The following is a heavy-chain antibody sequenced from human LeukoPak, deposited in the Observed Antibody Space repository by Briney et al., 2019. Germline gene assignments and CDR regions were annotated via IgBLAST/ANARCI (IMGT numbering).Heavy chain of an antibody. Sequence: PSETLSLTCTVSSASISSGGYYWSWIRQHPGKGLEWIGYIYSSGSTYYNPSLKSRVTISVDTSKNRFSLKLSSVIAADTAVYYCGRHAYGDSSAAFDIWGQGTMVIVSS. CDR2: IYSSGST. D-gene: IGHD4-17*01. CDR1: SASISSGGYY. J-gene: IGHJ3*02. CDR3: GRHAYGDSSAAFDI. V-gene: IGHV4-31*03.